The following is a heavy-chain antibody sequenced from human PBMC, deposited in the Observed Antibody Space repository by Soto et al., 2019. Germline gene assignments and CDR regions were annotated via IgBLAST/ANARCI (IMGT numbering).Heavy chain of an antibody. Sequence: LRLSCAASGFTVISNYMSWVRQAPGKGLEWVSVIYSGGSTYYADSVKGRFTISRDNSKNTLYLQMNSLRAEDTAVYYCASSREGAFDIWGQGTMVTVSS. J-gene: IGHJ3*02. D-gene: IGHD1-26*01. CDR1: GFTVISNY. V-gene: IGHV3-53*01. CDR3: ASSREGAFDI. CDR2: IYSGGST.